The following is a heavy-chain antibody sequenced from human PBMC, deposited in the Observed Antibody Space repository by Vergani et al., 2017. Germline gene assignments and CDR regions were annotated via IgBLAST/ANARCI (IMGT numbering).Heavy chain of an antibody. CDR3: ARALLRYFGPTPAENWFDP. CDR2: IYSGGST. J-gene: IGHJ5*02. CDR1: GFTVSSNY. D-gene: IGHD3-9*01. V-gene: IGHV3-66*01. Sequence: EVQLVESGGGLVQPGGSLRLSCAASGFTVSSNYMSWVRQAPGKGLEWVSVIYSGGSTYYADSVKGRFTISRDNSKNTLYLQMNSLRAEDTAVYYCARALLRYFGPTPAENWFDPWGQGTLVTVSS.